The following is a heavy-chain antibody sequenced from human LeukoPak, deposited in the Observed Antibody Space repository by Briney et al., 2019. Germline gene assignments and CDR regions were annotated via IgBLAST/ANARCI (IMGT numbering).Heavy chain of an antibody. J-gene: IGHJ4*02. CDR1: GYSFTSYW. V-gene: IGHV5-51*01. Sequence: GESLKISCKGSGYSFTSYWIGWVRQMPGKGLEWMGIIYPGDSDTRYSPSFQGQVTISADKSISTAYLQWSSLKASDTAMYYCARHGRDDYVWGSYRSLIDYWGQGTLVTVSS. D-gene: IGHD3-16*02. CDR3: ARHGRDDYVWGSYRSLIDY. CDR2: IYPGDSDT.